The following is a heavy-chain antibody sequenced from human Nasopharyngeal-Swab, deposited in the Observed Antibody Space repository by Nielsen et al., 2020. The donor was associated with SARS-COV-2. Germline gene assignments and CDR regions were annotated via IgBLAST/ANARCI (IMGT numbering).Heavy chain of an antibody. V-gene: IGHV7-4-1*02. CDR1: GGTFSSYA. Sequence: ASVKVSCKASGGTFSSYAISWVRQAPGQGLECMGWINTNTENPTYAQGFTGRFVFSLDTSVTTAYLQISSLKAEDTAVYYCAIWGGHSYGLAYWGQGTLVTVSS. CDR3: AIWGGHSYGLAY. D-gene: IGHD5-18*01. CDR2: INTNTENP. J-gene: IGHJ4*02.